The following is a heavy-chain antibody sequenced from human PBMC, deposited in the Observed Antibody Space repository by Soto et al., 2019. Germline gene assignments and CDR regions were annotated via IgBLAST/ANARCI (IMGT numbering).Heavy chain of an antibody. CDR3: AKDELYDSSGYYHHDAFDI. J-gene: IGHJ3*02. V-gene: IGHV3-30*18. D-gene: IGHD3-22*01. CDR1: GFTFSSYG. CDR2: ISYDGSNK. Sequence: QVQLVESGGGVVQPGRSLRLSCAASGFTFSSYGMHWVRQAPGKGLEWVAVISYDGSNKYYADSVKGRFTISRDTSKNTLYLQMNSLRAEDTAVYYCAKDELYDSSGYYHHDAFDIWGQGTMVTVSS.